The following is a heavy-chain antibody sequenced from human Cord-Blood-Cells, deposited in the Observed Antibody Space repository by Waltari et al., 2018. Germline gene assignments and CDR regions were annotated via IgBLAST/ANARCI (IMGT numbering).Heavy chain of an antibody. J-gene: IGHJ4*02. CDR3: AREDYGGNLPFDY. V-gene: IGHV4-34*01. CDR2: INHSGST. D-gene: IGHD4-17*01. Sequence: QVQLQQWGAGLLKPSETLSLTCAVYGGSFSGYYWSWILQPPGKGLEWNGEINHSGSTNYNPSLKSRVTISVDTSKNQFSLKLSSVTAADTAVYYCAREDYGGNLPFDYWGQGTLVTVSS. CDR1: GGSFSGYY.